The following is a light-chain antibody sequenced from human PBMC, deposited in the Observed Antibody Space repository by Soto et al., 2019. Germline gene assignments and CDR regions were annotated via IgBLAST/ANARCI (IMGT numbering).Light chain of an antibody. J-gene: IGLJ1*01. V-gene: IGLV2-8*01. CDR2: EVT. Sequence: QSALTQPPSASGSPGQSVTISCTGTSSDVGGFDYVSWHQQHPGKAPKVIIYEVTKRPSGVPDRFSGSKSGNTASLTVSGLQAEDEGDYYCSSYAGSNNPPYVFGTGTKVTVL. CDR3: SSYAGSNNPPYV. CDR1: SSDVGGFDY.